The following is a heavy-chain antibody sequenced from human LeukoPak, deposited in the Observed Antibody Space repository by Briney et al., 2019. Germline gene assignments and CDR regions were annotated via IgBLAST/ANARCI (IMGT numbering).Heavy chain of an antibody. Sequence: GGTLRLSCAASGFAFSNYGMNWVRQAPGKGLEWVSGITGSGGTTYYADSVKGRFTISRDNSKNTLYLQMNSLRAEDTAVYYCARHLYSSGYLDYWGQGTLVTVSS. CDR1: GFAFSNYG. J-gene: IGHJ4*02. V-gene: IGHV3-23*01. CDR2: ITGSGGTT. CDR3: ARHLYSSGYLDY. D-gene: IGHD3-22*01.